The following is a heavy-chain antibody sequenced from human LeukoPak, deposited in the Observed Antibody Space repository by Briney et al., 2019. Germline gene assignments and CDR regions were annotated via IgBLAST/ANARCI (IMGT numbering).Heavy chain of an antibody. J-gene: IGHJ4*02. CDR3: ARRIVGATTTFDY. CDR2: INHSGST. D-gene: IGHD1-26*01. V-gene: IGHV4-34*01. CDR1: GGSFSVYY. Sequence: SETLSLTCAVYGGSFSVYYWSWIRQPPGKGLEWIGEINHSGSTNYNPSLKSRVTISVDTSKNQFSLKLSSVTAADTAVYYCARRIVGATTTFDYWGQGTLVTVSS.